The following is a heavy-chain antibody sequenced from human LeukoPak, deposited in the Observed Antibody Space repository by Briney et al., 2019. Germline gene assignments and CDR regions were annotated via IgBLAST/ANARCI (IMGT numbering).Heavy chain of an antibody. CDR1: GVSITSYY. J-gene: IGHJ4*02. D-gene: IGHD2/OR15-2a*01. CDR2: FYYSATT. V-gene: IGHV4-59*01. Sequence: SETLSLTCTVSGVSITSYYWNWIRQSPGKGLEWIAHFYYSATTNYNPSLKSRVSISVDTCKNQFSLKLSSVTAADTAVYYCARDFPSFDYWGQGSLGSVSS. CDR3: ARDFPSFDY.